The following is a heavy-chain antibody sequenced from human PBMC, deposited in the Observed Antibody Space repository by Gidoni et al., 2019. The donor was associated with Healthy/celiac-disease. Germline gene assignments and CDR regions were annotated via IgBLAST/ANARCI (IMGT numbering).Heavy chain of an antibody. CDR3: ARDVGDYVWGRPSHGAFDI. D-gene: IGHD3-16*01. Sequence: EVQLVESGGGLVKPGGSLRLSCAASGFTFSSYSMNWVRQAPGKGLEWVSSISSSSSYIYYADSVKGRFTISRDNAKNSLYLQMNSLRAEDTAVYYCARDVGDYVWGRPSHGAFDIWGQGTMVTVSS. CDR1: GFTFSSYS. CDR2: ISSSSSYI. J-gene: IGHJ3*02. V-gene: IGHV3-21*01.